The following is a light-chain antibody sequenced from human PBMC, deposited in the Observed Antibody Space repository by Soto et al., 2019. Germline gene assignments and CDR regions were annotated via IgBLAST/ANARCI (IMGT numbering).Light chain of an antibody. CDR1: QSVGNSH. CDR2: GAS. Sequence: ETVLTQSPGTLYFSPGEGATLSCRASQSVGNSHVAWYQQRRGLPPRLLIYGASNRATGIPDRFSGSGSGADFTLTISSLLSEDFAVYYCHQYYKWPLTFGGGTKVDIK. V-gene: IGKV3-20*01. CDR3: HQYYKWPLT. J-gene: IGKJ4*01.